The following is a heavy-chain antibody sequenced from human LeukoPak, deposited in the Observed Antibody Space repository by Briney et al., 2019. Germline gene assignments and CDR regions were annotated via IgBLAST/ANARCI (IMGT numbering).Heavy chain of an antibody. V-gene: IGHV3-74*01. CDR3: ATVFDY. CDR1: GFTLSSNW. Sequence: GGSLRLSCAVSGFTLSSNWMHWVRQAPGKGLEWVSRMNQDGSGTSYADSVKGRFTISRDNAKNTVYLQMNSLRAEDSAMYYCATVFDYWGQGTLVTVSS. J-gene: IGHJ4*02. CDR2: MNQDGSGT.